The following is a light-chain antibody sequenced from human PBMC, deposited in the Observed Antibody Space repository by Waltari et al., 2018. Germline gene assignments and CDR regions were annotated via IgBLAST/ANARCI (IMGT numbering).Light chain of an antibody. V-gene: IGKV1-39*01. CDR2: AAS. CDR1: QSISSY. CDR3: QQSYSTPWT. J-gene: IGKJ1*01. Sequence: DIQMTQSPSSLSASVGDRVTITCRASQSISSYLNWYQQKPGKAPKLLIYAASSLQSGVASRFSGSGSGTDFTLTISRLQPEDFATYYCQQSYSTPWTFGQGTKVEIK.